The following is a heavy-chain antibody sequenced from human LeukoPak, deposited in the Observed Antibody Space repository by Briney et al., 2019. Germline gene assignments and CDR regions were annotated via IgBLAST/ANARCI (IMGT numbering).Heavy chain of an antibody. D-gene: IGHD2-21*02. CDR2: FDPEDGET. V-gene: IGHV1-24*01. CDR3: ARGLGVVTAQSEQPKPRYFDL. Sequence: EASVKVSCKVSGYTLTELSMHWVRQAPAKGLEWMGGFDPEDGETIYAQKFQGRVTMTEDTSASTAYMELRSLRSDDTAVYYCARGLGVVTAQSEQPKPRYFDLWGRGTQVTVSS. CDR1: GYTLTELS. J-gene: IGHJ2*01.